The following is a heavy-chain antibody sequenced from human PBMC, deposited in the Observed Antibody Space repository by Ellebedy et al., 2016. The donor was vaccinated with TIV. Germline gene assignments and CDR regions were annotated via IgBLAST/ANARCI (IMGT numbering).Heavy chain of an antibody. CDR1: GSSITPYY. CDR3: ARQYNYGTSGYYVDY. J-gene: IGHJ4*02. Sequence: MPSETLSLTCSLSGSSITPYYWSWILQPPGKGLEWIGYIYNVELTNYSPSLKSRTSISIDTSKKQFSLNLSSVTAADTAVYYCARQYNYGTSGYYVDYWGQGTLLTVSS. CDR2: IYNVELT. D-gene: IGHD3-22*01. V-gene: IGHV4-59*08.